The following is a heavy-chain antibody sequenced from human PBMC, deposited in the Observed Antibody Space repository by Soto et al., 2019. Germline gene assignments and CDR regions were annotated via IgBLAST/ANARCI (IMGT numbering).Heavy chain of an antibody. CDR3: ARVRGYSYGYGMDV. CDR1: GFTFSSYD. CDR2: IGTAGDT. V-gene: IGHV3-13*01. J-gene: IGHJ6*02. D-gene: IGHD5-18*01. Sequence: GGSLRLSCAASGFTFSSYDMHWVRQATGKGLEWVSAIGTAGDTYYPGSVKGRFTISRENAKNSLYLQMNSLRAEDTAVYYCARVRGYSYGYGMDVWGQGTTVTVSS.